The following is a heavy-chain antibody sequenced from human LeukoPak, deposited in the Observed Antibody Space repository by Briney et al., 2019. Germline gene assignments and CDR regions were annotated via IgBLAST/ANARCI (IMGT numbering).Heavy chain of an antibody. V-gene: IGHV1-18*01. CDR2: ISAYNGNT. CDR3: ARSQDIVLMVYAIPLFNYYGMDV. J-gene: IGHJ6*02. D-gene: IGHD2-8*01. CDR1: GYTFTSYG. Sequence: SVKVSCKASGYTFTSYGISWVRQAPGQGLEWMGWISAYNGNTNYAQKLQGRVTMTTDTSTSTAYMELRSLRSDDTAVYYCARSQDIVLMVYAIPLFNYYGMDVWGQGTTVTVSS.